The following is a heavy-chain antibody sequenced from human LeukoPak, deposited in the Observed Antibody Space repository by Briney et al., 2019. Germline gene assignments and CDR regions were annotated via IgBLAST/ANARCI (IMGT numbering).Heavy chain of an antibody. D-gene: IGHD1-14*01. Sequence: PGRSLRLSCAASAFTFRTYGMHWVRQAPGKGLEWVAVISHDANNKNYADSMKGRFTISRDNSKNTLYLQMNSLRAEDTAVYYCAKDRHPARTDGYYFDYWGQGTLVTVSS. CDR2: ISHDANNK. CDR3: AKDRHPARTDGYYFDY. V-gene: IGHV3-30*18. J-gene: IGHJ4*02. CDR1: AFTFRTYG.